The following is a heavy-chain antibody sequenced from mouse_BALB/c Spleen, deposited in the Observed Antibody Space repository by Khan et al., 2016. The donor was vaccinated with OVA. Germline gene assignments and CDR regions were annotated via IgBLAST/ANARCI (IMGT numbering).Heavy chain of an antibody. CDR2: LDPYSGGT. D-gene: IGHD2-2*01. CDR1: GYTFTSYD. V-gene: IGHV1S135*01. CDR3: ARRGYVAWFTY. Sequence: VQLLQPGPELMKPGESVKISCKASGYTFTSYDIHWLKQSHGKSLEWMGYLDPYSGGTTYKQKFKGKATLTVDTYSSTAYIHLSNLTTEDIAVYYCARRGYVAWFTYWGQGTQVTVSA. J-gene: IGHJ3*01.